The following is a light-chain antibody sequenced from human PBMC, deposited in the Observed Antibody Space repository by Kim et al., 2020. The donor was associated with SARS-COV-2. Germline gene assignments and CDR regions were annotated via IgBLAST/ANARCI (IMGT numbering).Light chain of an antibody. CDR1: NIGGKY. Sequence: VAVGESARITGRGSNIGGKYMHWCKHKPGQPPVRVIYNVGSQPAGHPGRFSGYNAENAATLTISRTQTVDDADYGCKVSDSITYVFGAGTKVTVL. V-gene: IGLV3-9*01. CDR2: NVG. J-gene: IGLJ1*01. CDR3: KVSDSITYV.